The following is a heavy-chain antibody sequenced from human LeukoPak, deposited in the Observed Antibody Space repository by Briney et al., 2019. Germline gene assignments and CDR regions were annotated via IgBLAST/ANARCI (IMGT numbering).Heavy chain of an antibody. CDR2: IYSGGST. V-gene: IGHV3-53*01. J-gene: IGHJ4*02. Sequence: TGGSLRLSCAASGFTVSNNYMSWVRQAPGKGLEWVSVIYSGGSTYYADSVKGRFTISRDTSKNTLYLQMNSLRAEDTAVYYCAKSKGVRGIIISWSLDYWGQGTLVTVSS. CDR3: AKSKGVRGIIISWSLDY. D-gene: IGHD3-10*01. CDR1: GFTVSNNY.